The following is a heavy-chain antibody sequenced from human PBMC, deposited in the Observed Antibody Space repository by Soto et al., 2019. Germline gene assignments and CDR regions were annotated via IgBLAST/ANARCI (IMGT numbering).Heavy chain of an antibody. CDR2: IYYSGST. CDR3: ARDRASYSSGWYFDY. V-gene: IGHV4-59*01. Sequence: LSLTCTVSGGSISSYYWSWIRQPPGKGLEWIGYIYYSGSTNYNPSLKSRVTISVDTSKNQFSLKLSSVTAADTAVYYCARDRASYSSGWYFDYWGQGTLVTVSS. CDR1: GGSISSYY. D-gene: IGHD6-19*01. J-gene: IGHJ4*02.